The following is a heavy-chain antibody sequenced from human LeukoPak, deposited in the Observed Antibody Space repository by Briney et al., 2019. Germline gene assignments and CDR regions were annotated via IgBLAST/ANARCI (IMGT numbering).Heavy chain of an antibody. Sequence: SETLSLTCSVSGGSISSHYWIWIRQPPGKGLEWIGYIYYSGSTNYNPSHKSRVTISVDTSKSQCSLKLSSVTAADTGVYYCARAPARSQFDYWGQGTLVTVSS. J-gene: IGHJ4*02. CDR3: ARAPARSQFDY. CDR2: IYYSGST. V-gene: IGHV4-59*11. D-gene: IGHD2-2*01. CDR1: GGSISSHY.